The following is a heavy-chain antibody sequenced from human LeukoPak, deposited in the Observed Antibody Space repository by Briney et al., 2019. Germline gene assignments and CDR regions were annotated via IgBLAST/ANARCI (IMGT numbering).Heavy chain of an antibody. D-gene: IGHD2-15*01. V-gene: IGHV4-59*11. CDR3: ARGYCSGGSCYWFDP. CDR2: VYYSGST. CDR1: GGSISRHY. Sequence: ASETLSLTCTVSGGSISRHYWSWIRQPPGKGLEWIGYVYYSGSTNYNPSLKSRLTISLDTYKNQFSLKLSSLTAAETAVYYCARGYCSGGSCYWFDPWGQGTLVTVSS. J-gene: IGHJ5*02.